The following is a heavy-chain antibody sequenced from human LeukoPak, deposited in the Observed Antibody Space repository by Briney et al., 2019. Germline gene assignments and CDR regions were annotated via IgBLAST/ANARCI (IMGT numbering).Heavy chain of an antibody. J-gene: IGHJ5*02. CDR1: GASISAYY. CDR2: IKYSGNT. CDR3: ASFSWGSGSYNQEAIWSWFDP. Sequence: SETLSLTCTVSGASISAYYWGWIRQPPGKGLEWIGYIKYSGNTNCNPSLKSRATISVDTSKNQFSLKLSSVTAADTAVYYCASFSWGSGSYNQEAIWSWFDPWGQGTLVIVSS. D-gene: IGHD3-10*01. V-gene: IGHV4-59*08.